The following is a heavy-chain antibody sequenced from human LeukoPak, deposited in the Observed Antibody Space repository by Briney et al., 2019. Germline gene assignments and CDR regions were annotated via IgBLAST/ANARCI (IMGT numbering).Heavy chain of an antibody. V-gene: IGHV3-48*02. CDR1: AFTFSGYS. CDR3: ARDLAWDAFDI. Sequence: PGVSLRLSCAASAFTFSGYSMNWVRQAPGKGLEWVSYISSSGSGSTMYYADSVKGRFTISRDNAKNSLYLQMNSLRDEDTAVYYCARDLAWDAFDIWGQGTMVTVSS. CDR2: ISSSGSGSTM. J-gene: IGHJ3*02.